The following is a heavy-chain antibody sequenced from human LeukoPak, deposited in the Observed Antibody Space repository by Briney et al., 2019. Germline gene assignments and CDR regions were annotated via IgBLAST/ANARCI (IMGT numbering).Heavy chain of an antibody. D-gene: IGHD3-10*01. CDR2: ITGSGDNA. J-gene: IGHJ4*02. CDR1: GFTFNNYA. V-gene: IGHV3-23*01. Sequence: PGGSLRLSCAASGFTFNNYAMTWVRQAPGKGLEWISAITGSGDNAYYADSVKGRLTISRDNSKNTLYLQMSSLRAEDTAVYYCAKDRPPGSSGFDCWGQGTLVTVSS. CDR3: AKDRPPGSSGFDC.